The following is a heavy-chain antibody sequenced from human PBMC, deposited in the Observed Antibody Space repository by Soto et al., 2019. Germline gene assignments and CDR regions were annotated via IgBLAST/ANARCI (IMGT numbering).Heavy chain of an antibody. V-gene: IGHV3-23*01. Sequence: GSLRLSCAASGFTLSDYAMSWVRQAPGKGLEWLSSIASNGANTYYADSVKGRFTISRDDSKNTLSLQMNSLRAEDTAIYYCAKLIATDFDYWGQGALVTVSS. CDR1: GFTLSDYA. D-gene: IGHD6-13*01. CDR3: AKLIATDFDY. J-gene: IGHJ4*02. CDR2: IASNGANT.